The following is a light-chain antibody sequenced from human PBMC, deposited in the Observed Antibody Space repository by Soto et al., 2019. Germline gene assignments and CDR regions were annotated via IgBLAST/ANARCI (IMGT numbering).Light chain of an antibody. Sequence: AIRMTQSPSSFSASTVDRVTITFRSSQGISSYLALYQQKPGKAPKLLICAASTLQSGVPSRFSGSGSGTDFTLTISCLQSEDFATYYCQQYYSYPQLTFGGGTKVDIK. J-gene: IGKJ4*01. CDR1: QGISSY. V-gene: IGKV1-8*01. CDR2: AAS. CDR3: QQYYSYPQLT.